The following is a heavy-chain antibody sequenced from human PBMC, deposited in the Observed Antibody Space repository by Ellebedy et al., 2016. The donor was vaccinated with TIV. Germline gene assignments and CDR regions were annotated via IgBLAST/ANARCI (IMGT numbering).Heavy chain of an antibody. V-gene: IGHV1-2*04. D-gene: IGHD4-17*01. Sequence: ASVKVSCKASGDTSRSYEISWVRQAPGQGLEWMGWINPDSGSTSYAQKFQGWVTMTRDTSISTAYMELSRLRSDDAAVYYCARDGAVTTVFDYWGQGTLVTVSS. CDR3: ARDGAVTTVFDY. CDR1: GDTSRSYE. J-gene: IGHJ4*02. CDR2: INPDSGST.